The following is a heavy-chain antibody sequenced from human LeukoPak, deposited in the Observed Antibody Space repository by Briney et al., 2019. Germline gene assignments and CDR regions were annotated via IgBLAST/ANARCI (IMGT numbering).Heavy chain of an antibody. D-gene: IGHD3-10*01. Sequence: TGGSLRLSCAASGFTFDDYAMHWVRQAPGKGLEWVSGITWNSGSIDYADSVEGRFTISRDNAKNSLYLQMNSLRAEDMALYYCAKDRASWFGEFQGFVFEYWGQGTLVTVSS. J-gene: IGHJ4*02. CDR3: AKDRASWFGEFQGFVFEY. CDR1: GFTFDDYA. CDR2: ITWNSGSI. V-gene: IGHV3-9*03.